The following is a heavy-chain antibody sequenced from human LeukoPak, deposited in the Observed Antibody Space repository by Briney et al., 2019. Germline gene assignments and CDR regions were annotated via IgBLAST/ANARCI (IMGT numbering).Heavy chain of an antibody. Sequence: GSLRLSCAASGFTFSSYSMNWVRQAPGKGLEWIGSIYYSGSTYYNPSLKSRVTISVDTSKNQFSLKLSSVTAADTAVYYCARPVRDTGYYDFWSGFSDGPSRYYFDYWGQGTLVTVSS. V-gene: IGHV4-39*01. J-gene: IGHJ4*02. CDR1: GFTFSSYSMN. CDR3: ARPVRDTGYYDFWSGFSDGPSRYYFDY. CDR2: IYYSGST. D-gene: IGHD3-3*01.